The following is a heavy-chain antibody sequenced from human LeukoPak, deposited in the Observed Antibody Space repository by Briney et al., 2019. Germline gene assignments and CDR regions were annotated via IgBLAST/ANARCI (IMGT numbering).Heavy chain of an antibody. Sequence: PGGSLRLSCAASGFTVSSNYMSWVRQAPGKGLEWVSISYSDGSTSYADSVTGRFTISRDNSKNALYLQMNSLRAEDTAVYYCAGQLGRSGHSYWGQGAQVTVSS. J-gene: IGHJ4*02. V-gene: IGHV3-66*04. CDR2: SYSDGST. CDR1: GFTVSSNY. CDR3: AGQLGRSGHSY. D-gene: IGHD3-22*01.